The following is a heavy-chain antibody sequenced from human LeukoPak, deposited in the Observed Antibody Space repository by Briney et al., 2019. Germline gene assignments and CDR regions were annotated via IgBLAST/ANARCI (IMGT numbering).Heavy chain of an antibody. Sequence: SETLSLTCTVSGGSISSYYWSWIRQPAGKGLEWIGRIYTSGSTNYNPSLKSRVTMSVDTSKNQFSLKLSSVTAADTAVYYCARNPPEYCSSTSCYRNAFDIWGQGTMVTVSS. CDR2: IYTSGST. J-gene: IGHJ3*02. D-gene: IGHD2-2*02. V-gene: IGHV4-4*07. CDR1: GGSISSYY. CDR3: ARNPPEYCSSTSCYRNAFDI.